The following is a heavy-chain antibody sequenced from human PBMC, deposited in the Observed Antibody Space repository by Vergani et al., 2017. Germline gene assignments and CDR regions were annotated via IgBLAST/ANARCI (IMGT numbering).Heavy chain of an antibody. CDR1: GYTFIGYY. Sequence: QVQLVQSGAEVKKPGASVKVSCKAFGYTFIGYYMHWVRQAPGQGLEWMGWINPNSGGTNYAQNFQGRVTMTRDTSISTAFMELRSLRADDTAVYYCAGSDGGQLAGSWGQGTLVTVSS. D-gene: IGHD2-15*01. J-gene: IGHJ4*02. V-gene: IGHV1-2*02. CDR2: INPNSGGT. CDR3: AGSDGGQLAGS.